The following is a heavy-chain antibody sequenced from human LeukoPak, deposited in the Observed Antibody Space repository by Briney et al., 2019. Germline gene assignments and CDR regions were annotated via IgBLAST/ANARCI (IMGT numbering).Heavy chain of an antibody. Sequence: GGSLRLSCVASGFTFISYAMNWVRQAPGKGLEWVSGISGSDASTHYADSVKGRFTVSRDNSKNTLYLQMNSLRVEGTAVYFCAKDRDTGDSADYWGQGTLVTVSS. CDR2: ISGSDAST. V-gene: IGHV3-23*01. CDR1: GFTFISYA. CDR3: AKDRDTGDSADY. D-gene: IGHD5-12*01. J-gene: IGHJ4*02.